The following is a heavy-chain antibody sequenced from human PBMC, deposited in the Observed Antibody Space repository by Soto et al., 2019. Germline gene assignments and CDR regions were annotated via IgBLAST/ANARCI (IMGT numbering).Heavy chain of an antibody. V-gene: IGHV3-23*01. CDR1: GFTFSSYA. CDR3: AKDLVTGTTRGRSAGHWFDP. J-gene: IGHJ5*02. Sequence: GGSLRLSCAASGFTFSSYAMSWVRQAPGKGLEWVSAISGSGGSTYYADSVKGRFTISRDNSKNTLYLQMNSLRAEDTAVYYCAKDLVTGTTRGRSAGHWFDPWGQGTLVTVSS. D-gene: IGHD1-7*01. CDR2: ISGSGGST.